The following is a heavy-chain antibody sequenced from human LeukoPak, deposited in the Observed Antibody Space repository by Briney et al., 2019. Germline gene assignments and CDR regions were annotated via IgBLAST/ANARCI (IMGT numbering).Heavy chain of an antibody. CDR1: GCTFTSYD. CDR2: MNPNSGNT. D-gene: IGHD5-18*01. V-gene: IGHV1-8*03. J-gene: IGHJ4*02. Sequence: GASVKVSCKASGCTFTSYDINWVRQATGQGLEWMGWMNPNSGNTGYAQKFQGRVTITRNTSISTAYMELSSLRSEDTAVYYCARSESGYSYGYYFDYWGQGTLVTVSS. CDR3: ARSESGYSYGYYFDY.